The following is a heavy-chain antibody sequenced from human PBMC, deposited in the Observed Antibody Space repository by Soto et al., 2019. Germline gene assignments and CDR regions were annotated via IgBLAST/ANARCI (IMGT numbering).Heavy chain of an antibody. CDR1: GGSISSYY. Sequence: SETLSLTCTVSGGSISSYYWSWIRQPPGKGLEWIGYIYYSGSTNYNPSLKSRVTISVDTSKNQFSLKLSSVTAADTAVYYCARHLGSGYSETPDFDYWGQGTLVTVSS. CDR3: ARHLGSGYSETPDFDY. D-gene: IGHD3-22*01. J-gene: IGHJ4*02. CDR2: IYYSGST. V-gene: IGHV4-59*08.